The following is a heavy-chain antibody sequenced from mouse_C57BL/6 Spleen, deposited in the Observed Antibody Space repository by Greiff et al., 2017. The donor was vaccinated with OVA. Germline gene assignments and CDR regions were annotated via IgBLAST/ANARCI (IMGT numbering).Heavy chain of an antibody. V-gene: IGHV1-4*01. Sequence: VHLVESGAELARPGASVKMSCKASGYTFTSYTMHWVKQRPGQGLEWIGYINPSSGYTKYNQKFKDKATLTADKSSSTAYMQLSSLTSEDSAVYYCARSGLYYFDYWGQGTTLTVSS. J-gene: IGHJ2*01. CDR1: GYTFTSYT. CDR3: ARSGLYYFDY. D-gene: IGHD3-1*01. CDR2: INPSSGYT.